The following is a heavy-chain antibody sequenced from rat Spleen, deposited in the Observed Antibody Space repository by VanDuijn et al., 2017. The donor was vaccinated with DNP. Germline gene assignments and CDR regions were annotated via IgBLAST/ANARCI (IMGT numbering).Heavy chain of an antibody. V-gene: IGHV5-22*01. J-gene: IGHJ2*01. D-gene: IGHD4-3*01. CDR1: GFTLSAYY. Sequence: EVQLVESGGGLVQPGRSLKLSCAASGFTLSAYYMAWVRQAPAKGLEWVAYIGSPAYAPYHGDSLKGRFTISRDNAKSTLYLQMNSLRSEDMATYYCVRWNSGHFDYWGQGVMVTVSS. CDR3: VRWNSGHFDY. CDR2: IGSPAYAP.